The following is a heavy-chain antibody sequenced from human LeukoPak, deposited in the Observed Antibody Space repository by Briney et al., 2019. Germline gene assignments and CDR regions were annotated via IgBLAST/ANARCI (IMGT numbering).Heavy chain of an antibody. V-gene: IGHV4-61*05. J-gene: IGHJ4*02. CDR3: ARGGSGYHY. CDR1: GGSISSSSYY. CDR2: IYYSGST. Sequence: SETLSLTCTVSGGSISSSSYYWSWIRQPPGKGLEWIGYIYYSGSTNYNPSFKSRVTISVDTSKNQFSLRMSSVTAADTAVYYCARGGSGYHYWGQGTLVTVSS. D-gene: IGHD5-12*01.